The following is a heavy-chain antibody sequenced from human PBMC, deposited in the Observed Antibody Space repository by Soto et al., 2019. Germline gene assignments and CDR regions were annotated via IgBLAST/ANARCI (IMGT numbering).Heavy chain of an antibody. CDR2: IIPIFGTA. D-gene: IGHD6-13*01. CDR3: ARVGKAAAGTRNWFDP. V-gene: IGHV1-69*06. CDR1: GGTFSSYA. Sequence: ASVKVSCKASGGTFSSYAISWVRQAPGQGLEWMGGIIPIFGTANYARKFQGRVTITADKSTSTAYMELSSLRSEDTAVYYCARVGKAAAGTRNWFDPWGQGTLVTVSS. J-gene: IGHJ5*02.